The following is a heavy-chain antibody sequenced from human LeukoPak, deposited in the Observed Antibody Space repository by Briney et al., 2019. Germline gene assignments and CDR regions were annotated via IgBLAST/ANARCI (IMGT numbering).Heavy chain of an antibody. V-gene: IGHV3-7*01. Sequence: GGSLRLSCAASGFTFSSDAMSWVRQAPGKGLEWVANIKQDGSEKYYVDSVKGRFTISRDNAKNSLYLQMNSLRAEDTAVYYCAREGIPGNWFDPWGQGTLVTVSS. CDR2: IKQDGSEK. CDR1: GFTFSSDA. D-gene: IGHD1-14*01. J-gene: IGHJ5*02. CDR3: AREGIPGNWFDP.